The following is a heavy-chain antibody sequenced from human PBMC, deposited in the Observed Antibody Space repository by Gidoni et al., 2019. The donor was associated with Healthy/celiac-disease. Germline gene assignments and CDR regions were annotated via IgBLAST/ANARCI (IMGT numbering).Heavy chain of an antibody. J-gene: IGHJ3*02. V-gene: IGHV3-9*01. CDR1: GFTFDDYA. D-gene: IGHD3-22*01. CDR3: AKGLDSSGYADAFDI. CDR2: IGWNSSSI. Sequence: EVQLVEAAGGLVQPVWSLRLSCAAPGFTFDDYAMHWVRQAPGKGLEWVSGIGWNSSSIGYADSVRGRFTISRDNAKNSLYLQMNSLRAEDTGLYYCAKGLDSSGYADAFDIWGQGTMVTVSS.